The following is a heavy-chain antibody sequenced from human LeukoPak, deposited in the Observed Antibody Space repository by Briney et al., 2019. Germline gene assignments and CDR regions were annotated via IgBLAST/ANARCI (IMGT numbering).Heavy chain of an antibody. CDR3: ARSSGDL. Sequence: SETLSLTCTVSSGSISTSNYYWGWVRQPPGKALEWIGNIFYTGSTYYSPSLKSRVTISLDTSKNQFSLKVSSVTASDTAVYYCARSSGDLWGQGTLVTVSS. CDR1: SGSISTSNYY. CDR2: IFYTGST. V-gene: IGHV4-39*07. D-gene: IGHD3-10*01. J-gene: IGHJ5*02.